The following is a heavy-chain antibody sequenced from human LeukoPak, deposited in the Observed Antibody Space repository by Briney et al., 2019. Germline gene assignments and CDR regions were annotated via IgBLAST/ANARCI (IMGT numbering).Heavy chain of an antibody. CDR1: GFPFNSYV. D-gene: IGHD3-16*02. CDR2: ISGRGGLT. CDR3: AKGYYDYILGSYRSDAFDI. Sequence: GGSLRLSCAASGFPFNSYVMTWVRQAPGKGLEWGSVISGRGGLTYHADSVKGRFTVSRDNYKSTLYLQMNSLRAEDTAVYSCAKGYYDYILGSYRSDAFDIWGQGTMVTVSS. J-gene: IGHJ3*02. V-gene: IGHV3-23*01.